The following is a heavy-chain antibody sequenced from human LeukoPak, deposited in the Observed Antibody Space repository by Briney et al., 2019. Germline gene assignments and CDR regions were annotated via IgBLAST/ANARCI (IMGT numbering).Heavy chain of an antibody. Sequence: EASVKVSCKASGYTFTSYAMHWVRQASGQRLEWMGWINAGNGNTKYSQKFQGRVTITGDTSASTAYMELSSLRSEDTAVYYCARDGVHGMVRGVIDYWGQGTLVTVSS. D-gene: IGHD3-10*01. CDR2: INAGNGNT. CDR3: ARDGVHGMVRGVIDY. CDR1: GYTFTSYA. J-gene: IGHJ4*02. V-gene: IGHV1-3*01.